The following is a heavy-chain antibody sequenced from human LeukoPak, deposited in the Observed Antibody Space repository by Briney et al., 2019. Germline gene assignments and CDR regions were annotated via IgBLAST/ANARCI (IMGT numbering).Heavy chain of an antibody. CDR1: GFTFSSYG. CDR2: ISYDGNNK. J-gene: IGHJ2*01. CDR3: AKDGGPTFYGSGCYRRYFDL. Sequence: GGSLRLSCAASGFTFSSYGMHWVRQAPGKGLEWVAVISYDGNNKYYADSVKGRFTISRDNSKNMLYLQMNSLRAEDTAVYYCAKDGGPTFYGSGCYRRYFDLWGRGTLVTVSS. D-gene: IGHD3-10*01. V-gene: IGHV3-30*18.